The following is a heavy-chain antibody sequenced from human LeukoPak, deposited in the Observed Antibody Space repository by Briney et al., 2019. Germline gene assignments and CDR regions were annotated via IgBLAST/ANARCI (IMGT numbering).Heavy chain of an antibody. D-gene: IGHD3-22*01. J-gene: IGHJ1*01. Sequence: GASVKVSCMASGYTFTSYGISWVREAPGQGLGWRGWISAYNGNTNYAQKLQGRVTMTTDTSTSTAYMELRSLRSDDTAVYYCARDQKDRITMIVAPAEYFQHWGQGTLVTVSS. CDR3: ARDQKDRITMIVAPAEYFQH. CDR1: GYTFTSYG. CDR2: ISAYNGNT. V-gene: IGHV1-18*01.